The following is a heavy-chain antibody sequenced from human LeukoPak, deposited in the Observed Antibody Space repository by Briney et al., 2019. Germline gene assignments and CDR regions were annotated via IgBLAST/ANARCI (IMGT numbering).Heavy chain of an antibody. CDR2: ISASGGNT. CDR1: GFTFSSSA. V-gene: IGHV3-23*01. Sequence: NPGGSLRLSCAASGFTFSSSAMSWVRQAPGKGLEWVSLISASGGNTFYADSVKGRFTISRDNSKNTLYLQTSSLRAEDTAVYYCARTWAFAYWGQGTLSPSPQ. CDR3: ARTWAFAY. D-gene: IGHD7-27*01. J-gene: IGHJ4*02.